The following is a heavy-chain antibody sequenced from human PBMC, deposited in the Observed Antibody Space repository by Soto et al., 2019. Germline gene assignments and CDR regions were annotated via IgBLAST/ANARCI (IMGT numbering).Heavy chain of an antibody. J-gene: IGHJ6*02. Sequence: GASVKVSCKASGFTFSSSAVQWVRQARGQRLEWIGWIVLGNGNTNSAQKFQERVTITRDMSTSTAYMELSSLRSEDTAVYYCAAASNYEFWSGYRPYYYNMDVWGQGTTVTVSS. CDR3: AAASNYEFWSGYRPYYYNMDV. V-gene: IGHV1-58*01. CDR2: IVLGNGNT. CDR1: GFTFSSSA. D-gene: IGHD3-3*01.